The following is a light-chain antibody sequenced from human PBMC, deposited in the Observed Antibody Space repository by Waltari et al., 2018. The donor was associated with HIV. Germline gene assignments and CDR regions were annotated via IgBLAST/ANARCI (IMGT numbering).Light chain of an antibody. J-gene: IGLJ3*02. CDR1: ALPKKY. Sequence: SYELTQPPSVSVSPGQTARITYSGDALPKKYASWYQQKSGQAPVLVIYVDTKRPSGIPERFSGSSSGTMATLTISGAQVEDEADYYCYSTDSSGNHRVFGGGTKLTVL. CDR3: YSTDSSGNHRV. V-gene: IGLV3-10*01. CDR2: VDT.